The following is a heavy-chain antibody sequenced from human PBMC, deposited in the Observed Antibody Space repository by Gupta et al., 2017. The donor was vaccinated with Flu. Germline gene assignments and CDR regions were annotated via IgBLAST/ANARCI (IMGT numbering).Heavy chain of an antibody. V-gene: IGHV4-31*03. CDR2: IDYSGST. Sequence: QVQLQESGPGLVKPSQTLSLTCTVSGGSISSGGYYWSWIRQHPGKGLEWIWYIDYSGSTYYNPYLKSRVTILVDTAKNQFSLGLTSVTAADTAVYDWATDSGGGVSGSSFHDWGQGTLVTVSS. CDR1: GGSISSGGYY. D-gene: IGHD1-26*01. CDR3: ATDSGGGVSGSSFHD. J-gene: IGHJ4*02.